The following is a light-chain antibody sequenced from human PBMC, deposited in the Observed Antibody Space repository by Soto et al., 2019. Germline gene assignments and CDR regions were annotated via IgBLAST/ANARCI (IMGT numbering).Light chain of an antibody. V-gene: IGKV3D-15*01. CDR1: QSVTSK. Sequence: ITQNPVTLCRSPPDRPSLSCMASQSVTSKLAWYQQKPGQAPRLLISGASNRATGIPARFSGSGSGTEFTLTICSLQSEDFAVYYCQQDNKWTRTFGEGTKVDIK. J-gene: IGKJ1*01. CDR3: QQDNKWTRT. CDR2: GAS.